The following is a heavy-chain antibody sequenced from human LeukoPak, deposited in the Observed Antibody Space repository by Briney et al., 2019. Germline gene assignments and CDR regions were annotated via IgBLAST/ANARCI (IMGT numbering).Heavy chain of an antibody. CDR1: GFTFSSYS. V-gene: IGHV3-48*01. D-gene: IGHD3-22*01. J-gene: IGHJ4*02. Sequence: PGGSLRLSCAASGFTFSSYSMNWVRQAPGKGLEWVSYISSSSSTIYYADSVKGRFTISRDNAKNSLYLQMNSLRAEDTAVYSCAREVYYYRSDGYYYSGGFAYWGQGTLVTVSS. CDR3: AREVYYYRSDGYYYSGGFAY. CDR2: ISSSSSTI.